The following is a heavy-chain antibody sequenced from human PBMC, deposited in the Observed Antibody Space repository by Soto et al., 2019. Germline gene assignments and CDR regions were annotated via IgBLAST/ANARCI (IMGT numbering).Heavy chain of an antibody. CDR2: ISGSGGST. J-gene: IGHJ4*02. V-gene: IGHV3-23*01. Sequence: EVQLLESGGGLVQPGGSLRLSCAASGFTFSSYAMTWVRQAPGKGLEWVSGISGSGGSTYYADSVKGRFTISRDNSKNTLYLQMNSLRAEDTAVYYCARSGFGELKGFDYWGQGTLVTVSS. CDR3: ARSGFGELKGFDY. CDR1: GFTFSSYA. D-gene: IGHD3-10*01.